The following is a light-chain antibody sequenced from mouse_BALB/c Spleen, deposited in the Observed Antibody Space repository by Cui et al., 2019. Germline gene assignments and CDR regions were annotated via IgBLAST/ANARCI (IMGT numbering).Light chain of an antibody. Sequence: DIVLTQSPASLAVSLGQMATISCRASESADSYGNSFMQWYQQKPGQPPNLLLFRASSGSRTYFTLTINPVEADDVATYYCQQSNEDPWTFGGGTKLEIK. CDR1: ESADSYGNSF. V-gene: IGKV3-5*01. CDR3: QQSNEDPWT. CDR2: RAS. J-gene: IGKJ1*01.